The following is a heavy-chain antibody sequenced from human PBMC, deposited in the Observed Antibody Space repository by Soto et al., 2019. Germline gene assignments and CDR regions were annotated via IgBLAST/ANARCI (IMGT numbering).Heavy chain of an antibody. CDR3: ASGATTYYYGSESPGDYYYGMDV. CDR1: GGTFSSYA. Sequence: QVQLVQSGAEVKKPGSSVKVSCKASGGTFSSYAISWVRQAPGQGLEWMGGIIPIFGTANYAQKFQGRVTITADESTSTAYMELSSLSSEDTAVYYCASGATTYYYGSESPGDYYYGMDVWGQGTTVTVSS. CDR2: IIPIFGTA. D-gene: IGHD3-10*01. J-gene: IGHJ6*02. V-gene: IGHV1-69*01.